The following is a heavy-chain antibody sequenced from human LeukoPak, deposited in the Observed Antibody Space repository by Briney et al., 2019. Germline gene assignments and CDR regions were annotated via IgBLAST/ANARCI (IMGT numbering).Heavy chain of an antibody. V-gene: IGHV3-9*01. CDR3: ARDLMGIAYRGAFYY. J-gene: IGHJ4*02. CDR1: GFRFGDSA. CDR2: ISWNWGSR. D-gene: IGHD6-13*01. Sequence: GGSLRLSCSGSGFRFGDSAMHWVRQAPGKGLEWVAGISWNWGSRDYADSVKGRFTISRDNAKNSLSLQMNSLRAEDTAVYYCARDLMGIAYRGAFYYWGQGTLVTVSS.